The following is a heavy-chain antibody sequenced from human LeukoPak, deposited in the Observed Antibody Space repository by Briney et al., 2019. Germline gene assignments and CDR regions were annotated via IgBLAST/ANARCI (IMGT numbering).Heavy chain of an antibody. CDR1: GGSISSSSYY. Sequence: SETLSPTCTVSGGSISSSSYYWGWIRQPPGKGLEWIGSIYYSGSTYYNPSLKSRVTISVDTSKNQFSLKLSSVTAADTAVYYCARPKGYGSGSDSGAFDIWGQGTMVTVSS. V-gene: IGHV4-39*01. D-gene: IGHD3-10*01. CDR3: ARPKGYGSGSDSGAFDI. J-gene: IGHJ3*02. CDR2: IYYSGST.